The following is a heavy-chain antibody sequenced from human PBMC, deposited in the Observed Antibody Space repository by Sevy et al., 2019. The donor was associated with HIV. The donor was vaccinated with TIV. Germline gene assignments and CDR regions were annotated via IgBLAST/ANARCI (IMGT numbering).Heavy chain of an antibody. CDR2: IWSDGSIK. D-gene: IGHD1-26*01. CDR3: ARVSGSNWYFDL. CDR1: GFSFSNYG. Sequence: GGSLRLSCVASGFSFSNYGMHWVRQAPGKGLEWVAAIWSDGSIKYYADSVRGRFAISRDNSKNTVYLQMNSLRVEDTAIYSCARVSGSNWYFDLWGRGTLVTVSS. J-gene: IGHJ2*01. V-gene: IGHV3-33*01.